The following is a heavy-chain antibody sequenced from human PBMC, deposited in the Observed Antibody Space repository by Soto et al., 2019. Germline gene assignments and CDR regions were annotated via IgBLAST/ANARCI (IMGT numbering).Heavy chain of an antibody. Sequence: EVQLLESGGGLVQPGGSLRLSCAASGFTFSSYAMSWVRQAPGKGLEWVSAISGSGGSTYYADSLKGRFTISRDNSKDTGYLQMNSLRAEDTAVYDCAKWGYCHIDDYWGQGTLVTVSS. D-gene: IGHD1-26*01. CDR2: ISGSGGST. V-gene: IGHV3-23*01. CDR3: AKWGYCHIDDY. J-gene: IGHJ4*02. CDR1: GFTFSSYA.